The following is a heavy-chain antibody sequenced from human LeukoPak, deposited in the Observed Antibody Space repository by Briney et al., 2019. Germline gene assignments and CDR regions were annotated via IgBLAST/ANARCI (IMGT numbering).Heavy chain of an antibody. D-gene: IGHD5-12*01. V-gene: IGHV3-23*01. J-gene: IGHJ4*02. Sequence: QPGGSLRLSCAASGFTFSSYAMSWVRQAPGKGLGWVSAISGSGGSTYYADSVKGRFTISRDNSKNTLYLQMNSLRAEDTAVYYCATGRGYSGYATDYWGQGTLVTVSS. CDR2: ISGSGGST. CDR3: ATGRGYSGYATDY. CDR1: GFTFSSYA.